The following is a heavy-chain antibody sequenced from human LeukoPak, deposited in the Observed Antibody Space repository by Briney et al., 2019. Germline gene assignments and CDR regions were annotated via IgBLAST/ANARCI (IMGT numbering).Heavy chain of an antibody. CDR2: ISGSGGST. CDR1: GFTFSSYA. J-gene: IGHJ4*02. D-gene: IGHD6-19*01. V-gene: IGHV3-23*01. CDR3: AKGGRVAGYFDY. Sequence: GRSLRLPCAASGFTFSSYAMSWVRQAPGKGLEWVSAISGSGGSTYYADSVKGRFTISRDNSKNTLYLQMNSLRAEDTAVYYCAKGGRVAGYFDYWGQGTLVTVSS.